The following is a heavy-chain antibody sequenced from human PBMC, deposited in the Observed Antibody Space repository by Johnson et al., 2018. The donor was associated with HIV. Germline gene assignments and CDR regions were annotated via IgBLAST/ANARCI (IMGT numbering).Heavy chain of an antibody. Sequence: MQLVESGGGVVQPGRSLRLSCAASGFTLSKYAMHWVRQAPGKGLEWVAVISFDGSNKYNADSVKGRFIISRDNSQNTLSLQMHSLRAEDTAVYYCARERARQELGLDGAFDIWGQGTTVSVS. CDR3: ARERARQELGLDGAFDI. CDR2: ISFDGSNK. D-gene: IGHD6-13*01. CDR1: GFTLSKYA. V-gene: IGHV3-30*04. J-gene: IGHJ3*02.